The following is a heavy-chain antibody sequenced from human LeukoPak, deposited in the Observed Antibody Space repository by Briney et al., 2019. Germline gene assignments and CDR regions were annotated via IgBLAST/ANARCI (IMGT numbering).Heavy chain of an antibody. Sequence: RPSETLSLTCSVSGGSMRTYYWGWVRQTPGKGLEFIGYISDTGNTNYNPSLKSRVTISVDTSKSLFSLRLTSATAADTAVYYCARDGDSGDFVGAFDVWGQGTLVTVSS. V-gene: IGHV4-59*01. CDR1: GGSMRTYY. J-gene: IGHJ3*01. CDR2: ISDTGNT. CDR3: ARDGDSGDFVGAFDV. D-gene: IGHD4-17*01.